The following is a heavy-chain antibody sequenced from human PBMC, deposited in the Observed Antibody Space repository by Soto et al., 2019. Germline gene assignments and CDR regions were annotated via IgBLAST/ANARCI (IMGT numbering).Heavy chain of an antibody. J-gene: IGHJ4*02. CDR3: ARSGRDVDGDPSFESY. CDR1: GFTFSSYW. Sequence: PGGSLRLSCAASGFTFSSYWMSWVRQAPGKGLEWVANIKQDGSEKYYVDSVKGRFTISRDNAKNSLYLQMNSLRAEDTAVYYCARSGRDVDGDPSFESYWGQGTLVTVSS. D-gene: IGHD4-17*01. V-gene: IGHV3-7*01. CDR2: IKQDGSEK.